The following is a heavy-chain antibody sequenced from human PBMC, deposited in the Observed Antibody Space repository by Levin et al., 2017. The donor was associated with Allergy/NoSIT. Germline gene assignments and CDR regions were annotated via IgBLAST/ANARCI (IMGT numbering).Heavy chain of an antibody. V-gene: IGHV4-34*01. D-gene: IGHD6-6*01. CDR1: GGSFSGYY. Sequence: LSQTLSLTCAVYGGSFSGYYWSWIRQPPGKGLEWIGEISQSGSTNYNPSLKSRVTISVDTSQSQFSLKLSSVTAADTAVYYCARGSVAARLGYWGQGTLVTVSS. J-gene: IGHJ4*02. CDR3: ARGSVAARLGY. CDR2: ISQSGST.